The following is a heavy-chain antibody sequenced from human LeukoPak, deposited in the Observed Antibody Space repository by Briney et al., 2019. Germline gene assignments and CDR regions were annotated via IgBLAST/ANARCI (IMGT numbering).Heavy chain of an antibody. Sequence: GGSLRLSCAASGLTFSRYGMHWVRQAPGKGLEWVAVISYDGSNKYYADSVRGRFTISRDNAKNSLYLQMNSLRAEDTAVYYCAELGITMIGGVWGKGTTVTISS. J-gene: IGHJ6*04. D-gene: IGHD3-10*02. CDR2: ISYDGSNK. CDR1: GLTFSRYG. V-gene: IGHV3-30*18. CDR3: AELGITMIGGV.